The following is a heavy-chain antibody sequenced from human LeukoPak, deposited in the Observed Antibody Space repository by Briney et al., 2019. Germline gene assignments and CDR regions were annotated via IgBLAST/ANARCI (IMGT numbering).Heavy chain of an antibody. J-gene: IGHJ2*01. CDR3: ARVRYSYGSIYWYFDL. CDR1: GGSISSYY. CDR2: IYYSGST. V-gene: IGHV4-59*01. D-gene: IGHD5-18*01. Sequence: SETLSATCTVSGGSISSYYWSWIRQPPGNGLEWIGYIYYSGSTNYNPSLKSRVTISVDTSKNQFSLKLSSVTAADTAVYYCARVRYSYGSIYWYFDLWGRGTLVTVSS.